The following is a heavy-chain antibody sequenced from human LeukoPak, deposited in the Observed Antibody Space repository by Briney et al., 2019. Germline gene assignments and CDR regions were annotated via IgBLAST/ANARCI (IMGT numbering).Heavy chain of an antibody. J-gene: IGHJ4*02. CDR1: GGSVSSYY. CDR2: IYYSGST. CDR3: ARGYCSGGSCYPDW. V-gene: IGHV4-59*02. Sequence: SETLSLTCTVSGGSVSSYYWSWIRQPPGKGLEWIGYIYYSGSTNYNPSLKSRVTISVDTSKNQFSLKLSSVTAADTAVYYCARGYCSGGSCYPDWWGQGTLVTVSS. D-gene: IGHD2-15*01.